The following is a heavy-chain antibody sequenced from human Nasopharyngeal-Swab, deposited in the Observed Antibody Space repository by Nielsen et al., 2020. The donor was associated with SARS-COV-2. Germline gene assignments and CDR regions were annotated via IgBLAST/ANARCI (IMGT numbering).Heavy chain of an antibody. CDR1: GITFRTSA. D-gene: IGHD4-17*01. CDR2: ISIGSGAT. Sequence: GESLKLSCAASGITFRTSAMNWVRQAPGKGLEWIAHISIGSGATAYADSVKGRFSISRDDAKSSLFLHMYSLRDEDTAVYYCARGRDYGLDYWGQGTLVTVSS. J-gene: IGHJ4*02. V-gene: IGHV3-48*02. CDR3: ARGRDYGLDY.